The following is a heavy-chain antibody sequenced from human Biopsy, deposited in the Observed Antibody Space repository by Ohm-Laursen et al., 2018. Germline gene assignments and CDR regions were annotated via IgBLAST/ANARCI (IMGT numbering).Heavy chain of an antibody. CDR2: INPNSGGT. CDR3: ARGGLNYWYFDL. Sequence: ASVKVSRKASGYTFTDSYMHWVRQAPGQGLEWMGWINPNSGGTNYAQKFQGRVTMTRDTSMSTAYMELNRLRSDDTVVYYCARGGLNYWYFDLWGRGTLVTVSS. CDR1: GYTFTDSY. J-gene: IGHJ2*01. D-gene: IGHD1-26*01. V-gene: IGHV1-2*02.